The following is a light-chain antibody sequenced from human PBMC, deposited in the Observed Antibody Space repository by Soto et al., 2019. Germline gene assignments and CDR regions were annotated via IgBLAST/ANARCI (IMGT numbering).Light chain of an antibody. J-gene: IGLJ2*01. CDR1: SSNIGNNY. CDR3: GTWDSSLTFGL. V-gene: IGLV1-51*01. Sequence: QSVLTKPPSVSAAPGQKVTISCSGSSSNIGNNYVSWYQQLPGTAPKLLIYDNNKRPSGIPDRFSGSKSGTSATLGITGLQTGDEADYYCGTWDSSLTFGLFGGGTKLTVL. CDR2: DNN.